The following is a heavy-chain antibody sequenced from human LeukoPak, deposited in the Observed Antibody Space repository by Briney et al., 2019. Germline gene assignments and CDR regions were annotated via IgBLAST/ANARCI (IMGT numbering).Heavy chain of an antibody. D-gene: IGHD2-15*01. J-gene: IGHJ3*02. V-gene: IGHV1-2*06. CDR3: AKDGLGGAFDI. Sequence: ASVKVSCKASGYTFTGYYIHWVRQAPGQGLEWMGQINPNNGGKKYAQKFQGRVTMTRDTSISSAYMELSRLRSDDTAVYYCAKDGLGGAFDIWGQGTVVTVSS. CDR2: INPNNGGK. CDR1: GYTFTGYY.